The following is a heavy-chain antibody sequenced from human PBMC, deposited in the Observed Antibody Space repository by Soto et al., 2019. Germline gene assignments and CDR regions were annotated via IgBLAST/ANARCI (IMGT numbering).Heavy chain of an antibody. CDR2: ISGSGGST. D-gene: IGHD3-3*01. CDR3: AKSEGYDFWSGNLAY. V-gene: IGHV3-23*01. CDR1: GFTFSSYA. J-gene: IGHJ4*02. Sequence: GGSLRLSCAASGFTFSSYAMSWVRQAPGKGLEWVSAISGSGGSTYYADSVKGRFTISRDNSKNTLYLQMNSLRAEDTAVYYCAKSEGYDFWSGNLAYWGQGTLVTVSS.